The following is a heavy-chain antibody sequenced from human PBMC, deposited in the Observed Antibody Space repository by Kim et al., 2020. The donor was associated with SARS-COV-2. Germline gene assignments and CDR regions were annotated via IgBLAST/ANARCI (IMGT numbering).Heavy chain of an antibody. CDR2: ISYDGSNK. D-gene: IGHD2-15*01. V-gene: IGHV3-30*03. Sequence: GGSLRLSCAASGFTFSSYGMHWVRQAPGKGLEWVAVISYDGSNKYYADSVKGRFTISRDNSKNTLYLQMNSLRAEDTAVYYCATGKNIVVVGAATNYYYGIDVWGQRNTVHVSS. CDR1: GFTFSSYG. CDR3: ATGKNIVVVGAATNYYYGIDV. J-gene: IGHJ6*01.